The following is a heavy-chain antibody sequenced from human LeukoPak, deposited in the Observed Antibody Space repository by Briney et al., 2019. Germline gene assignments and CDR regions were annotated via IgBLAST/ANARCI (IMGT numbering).Heavy chain of an antibody. V-gene: IGHV3-23*01. CDR2: ISGSGGST. CDR3: ATDPPRSPIYCSSTSCPDY. CDR1: GFTFSSYA. J-gene: IGHJ4*02. Sequence: GGSLRLSCAASGFTFSSYAMSWVRQAPGKGLEWVSAISGSGGSTYYADSVKGRFTISRDNSKNTLYLQMNSLRAEDTAVYYCATDPPRSPIYCSSTSCPDYWGQGTLVTVSS. D-gene: IGHD2-2*01.